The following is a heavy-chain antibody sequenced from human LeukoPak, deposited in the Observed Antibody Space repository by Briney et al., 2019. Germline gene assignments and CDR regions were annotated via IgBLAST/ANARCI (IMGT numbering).Heavy chain of an antibody. CDR1: GFTFSNYL. D-gene: IGHD3-22*01. Sequence: GGSLRLSCEGSGFTFSNYLMGWVRQAPGKGLQWVANIKTDGSEKYYVDSVKGRFTIPRDNPKNSLYLQMNSLRAEDTAVYYCATYSSLNRREFQFWGQGTLLTVSS. V-gene: IGHV3-7*01. CDR2: IKTDGSEK. CDR3: ATYSSLNRREFQF. J-gene: IGHJ1*01.